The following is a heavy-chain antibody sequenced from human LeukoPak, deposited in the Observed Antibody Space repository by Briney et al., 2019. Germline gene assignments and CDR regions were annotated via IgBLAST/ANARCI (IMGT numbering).Heavy chain of an antibody. V-gene: IGHV3-7*01. Sequence: PGGSLRLSCVASGFTFSSYWMTWVRQAPGKGLEWVANINEDGSERNYVDFVKGRFTISRDNAKKSVYLQMNSLRGDDTAVYHCARDRSITVSGVVTLPWGQGTLVTVSS. CDR2: INEDGSER. D-gene: IGHD3-3*01. J-gene: IGHJ5*02. CDR3: ARDRSITVSGVVTLP. CDR1: GFTFSSYW.